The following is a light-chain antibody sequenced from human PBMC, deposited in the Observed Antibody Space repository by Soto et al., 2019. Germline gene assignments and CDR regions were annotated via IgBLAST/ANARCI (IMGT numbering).Light chain of an antibody. V-gene: IGKV3-20*01. CDR3: QQYGSSPT. CDR2: GAS. J-gene: IGKJ1*01. CDR1: QSVSSN. Sequence: EIVMTQSPATLSVSPGERATLSCRASQSVSSNLAWYQQKPGQAPRLLIYGASSRATGIPDRFSKSGSGTDFTLTISRLEPEDFAIYYCQQYGSSPTFGQGTKVDIK.